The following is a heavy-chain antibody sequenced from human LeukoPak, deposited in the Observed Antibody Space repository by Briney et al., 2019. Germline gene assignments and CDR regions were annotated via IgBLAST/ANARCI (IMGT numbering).Heavy chain of an antibody. D-gene: IGHD4-23*01. CDR1: GYTFTGYY. CDR3: ARRYRYDYGGNSLGY. V-gene: IGHV1-2*02. CDR2: INPNSGGT. J-gene: IGHJ4*02. Sequence: ASVKVSFKASGYTFTGYYMHWARQAPGQGLEWMGWINPNSGGTNYAQKFQGRVTMTRDTSISTAYMELSRLRSDDTAVYYCARRYRYDYGGNSLGYWGQGTLVTVSS.